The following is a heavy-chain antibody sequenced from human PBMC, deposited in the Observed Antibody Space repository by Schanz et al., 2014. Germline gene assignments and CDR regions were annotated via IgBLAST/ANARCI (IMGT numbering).Heavy chain of an antibody. CDR1: GIAFSSYG. Sequence: EVQLVESGGGLVQPGGSLRLSCAASGIAFSSYGMNWLRQAPGKGLEWVSVIGVDGTTTYYADSVKGRFTISRDNSKNTLYLQMNSLRPEDTAVYYCAKYRGYYRVSGSYRELEYWGQGTLVTVSS. J-gene: IGHJ4*02. D-gene: IGHD3-10*01. V-gene: IGHV3-23*04. CDR3: AKYRGYYRVSGSYRELEY. CDR2: IGVDGTTT.